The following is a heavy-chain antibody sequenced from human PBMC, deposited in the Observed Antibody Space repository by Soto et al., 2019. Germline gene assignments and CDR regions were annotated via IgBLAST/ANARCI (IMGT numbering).Heavy chain of an antibody. Sequence: GGSLRLSCAASGFTFSSYAMHWVRQAPGKGLEWVAVISSDGSNKYYAFSVKVRFTISRDNSKNTMYLQMNRLRAEDTAVYAGARERAGGATGYYYYGMDVWGQGTTVTVSS. D-gene: IGHD1-26*01. CDR2: ISSDGSNK. CDR1: GFTFSSYA. J-gene: IGHJ6*02. V-gene: IGHV3-30*04. CDR3: ARERAGGATGYYYYGMDV.